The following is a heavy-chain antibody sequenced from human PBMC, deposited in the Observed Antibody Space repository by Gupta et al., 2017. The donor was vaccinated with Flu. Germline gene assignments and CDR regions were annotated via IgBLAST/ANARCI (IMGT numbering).Heavy chain of an antibody. J-gene: IGHJ5*01. Sequence: TLNESGPTLIQATETLTLTCAFSGFSLTTSGEGVGWIRQSPEKALEWLAVIYWDNDKRYSPSLRSRLTITKDTFKNQVVLTMTYTDPADTGTYFCARRRSYGTNWNAPFFDSWGQGTLVTVYS. D-gene: IGHD1-1*01. CDR3: ARRRSYGTNWNAPFFDS. CDR2: IYWDNDK. V-gene: IGHV2-5*02. CDR1: GFSLTTSGEG.